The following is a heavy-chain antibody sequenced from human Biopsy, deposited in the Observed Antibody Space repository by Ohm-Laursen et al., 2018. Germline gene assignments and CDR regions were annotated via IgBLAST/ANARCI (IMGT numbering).Heavy chain of an antibody. CDR1: GGSIKSYY. V-gene: IGHV4-59*01. D-gene: IGHD7-27*01. Sequence: GTLSLTCTVSGGSIKSYYWNWIRQSPGKGLEWIGFIYYTGHTNYNPSLKSRATISVDTSKNQFSLKVISVTAADTAVYYCARLTGDPSYWGRGILATVSS. J-gene: IGHJ4*02. CDR2: IYYTGHT. CDR3: ARLTGDPSY.